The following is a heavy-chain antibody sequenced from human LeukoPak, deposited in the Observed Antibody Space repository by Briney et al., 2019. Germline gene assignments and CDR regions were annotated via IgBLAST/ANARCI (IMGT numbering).Heavy chain of an antibody. D-gene: IGHD1-1*01. CDR1: GGSISSYY. CDR3: ASQRGQLEPLFDY. CDR2: IYYSGST. Sequence: SETPSLTCTVSGGSISSYYWSWIRQPPGKGLEWIGYIYYSGSTNYNPSLKSRVTISVDTSKNQFSLKLSSVTAADTAVYYCASQRGQLEPLFDYWGQGTLVTVSS. V-gene: IGHV4-59*01. J-gene: IGHJ4*02.